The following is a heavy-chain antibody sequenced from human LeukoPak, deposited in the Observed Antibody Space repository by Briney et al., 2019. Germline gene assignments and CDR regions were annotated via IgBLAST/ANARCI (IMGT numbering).Heavy chain of an antibody. CDR3: AKATGLYYFDY. J-gene: IGHJ4*02. D-gene: IGHD3-9*01. CDR2: ISGSGGST. V-gene: IGHV3-23*01. CDR1: GFTFSSYA. Sequence: GGSLRLSCAASGFTFSSYAMIWVRQAPGKGLEWVSAISGSGGSTYYADSVKGRFTISRDNSKNTLHLQMNSLRAEDTAVYYCAKATGLYYFDYWGQGTLVTVSS.